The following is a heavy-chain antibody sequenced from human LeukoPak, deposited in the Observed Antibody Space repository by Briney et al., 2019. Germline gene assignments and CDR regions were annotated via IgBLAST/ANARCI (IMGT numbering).Heavy chain of an antibody. CDR3: ARDRTIFGVALFDY. CDR1: GYTFTSYG. J-gene: IGHJ4*02. Sequence: GASVKVSCKASGYTFTSYGISWVRQAPGQGLEWMGWISAYNGNTNYAQKFQGRVTMTTDTSTSTAYMELRSLRSDDTAVYYCARDRTIFGVALFDYWGQGTLVTVSS. V-gene: IGHV1-18*01. CDR2: ISAYNGNT. D-gene: IGHD3-3*01.